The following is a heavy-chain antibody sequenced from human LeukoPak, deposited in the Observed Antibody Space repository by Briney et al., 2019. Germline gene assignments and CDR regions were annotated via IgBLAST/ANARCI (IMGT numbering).Heavy chain of an antibody. J-gene: IGHJ4*02. CDR1: GGSVSSGSYY. CDR3: AREAGYDSSGYYRDY. Sequence: SQTLSLTCAVSGGSVSSGSYYWSWIRQPPGKGLEWIGYIYYSGSTNYNPSLKSRVTISVDTSKNQFSLKLSSVTAADTAVYYCAREAGYDSSGYYRDYWGQGTLVTVSS. CDR2: IYYSGST. D-gene: IGHD3-22*01. V-gene: IGHV4-61*01.